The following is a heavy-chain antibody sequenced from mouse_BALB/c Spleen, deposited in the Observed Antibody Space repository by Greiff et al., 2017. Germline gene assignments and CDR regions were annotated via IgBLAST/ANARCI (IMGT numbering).Heavy chain of an antibody. D-gene: IGHD1-1*01. CDR3: ARDLARGGFAY. V-gene: IGHV5-15*02. Sequence: EVMLVESGGGLVQPGGSRKLSCAASGFTFSDYGMAWVRQAPGKGPEWVAFISNLAYSIYYADTVTGRFTISRENAKNTLYLEMSSLRSEDTAMYYCARDLARGGFAYWGQGTLVTVSA. CDR2: ISNLAYSI. J-gene: IGHJ3*01. CDR1: GFTFSDYG.